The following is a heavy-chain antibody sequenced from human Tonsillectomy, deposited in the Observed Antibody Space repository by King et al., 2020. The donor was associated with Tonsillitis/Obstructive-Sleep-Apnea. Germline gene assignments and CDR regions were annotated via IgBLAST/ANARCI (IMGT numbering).Heavy chain of an antibody. Sequence: VQLVESGGGVVQPGRSLRLSCAASGFTFSSYGMHWVRQAPGKGLEWVAVISYDGSNKYYADSVKGRFTISRDNSKNTLYLQMNSLRAEDTAVYYCAKMGGEGGFDYWGQGTLVTVSS. V-gene: IGHV3-30*18. D-gene: IGHD3-16*01. CDR3: AKMGGEGGFDY. CDR2: ISYDGSNK. J-gene: IGHJ4*02. CDR1: GFTFSSYG.